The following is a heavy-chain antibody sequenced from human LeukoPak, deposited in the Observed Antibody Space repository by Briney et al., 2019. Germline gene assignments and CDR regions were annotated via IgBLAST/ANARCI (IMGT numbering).Heavy chain of an antibody. D-gene: IGHD1-14*01. CDR1: GDSITRGIYY. CDR2: INHGGST. Sequence: SETLSLTCSVSGDSITRGIYYWAWIRQPAGQGLEWIGCINHGGSTYFNPSLKSRVAISVDTSKNQFSLEMSSVTAADTAMYFCARELPADAFDIWGQGTMVTVSS. V-gene: IGHV4-39*07. J-gene: IGHJ3*02. CDR3: ARELPADAFDI.